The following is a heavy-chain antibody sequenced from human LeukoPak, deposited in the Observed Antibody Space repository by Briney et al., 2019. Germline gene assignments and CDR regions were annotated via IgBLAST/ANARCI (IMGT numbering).Heavy chain of an antibody. J-gene: IGHJ5*02. V-gene: IGHV4-61*02. Sequence: PSETLSLTCTVSGGSISSGSYYWSWIRQPAGKGLEWIGRIYTSGSTNYNPSLKSRVTISVDTSKNQFSLKLNSVTAADTAVYYCAREYYDFWSGSTHRNWFDPWGQGTLVTVSS. CDR1: GGSISSGSYY. D-gene: IGHD3-3*01. CDR2: IYTSGST. CDR3: AREYYDFWSGSTHRNWFDP.